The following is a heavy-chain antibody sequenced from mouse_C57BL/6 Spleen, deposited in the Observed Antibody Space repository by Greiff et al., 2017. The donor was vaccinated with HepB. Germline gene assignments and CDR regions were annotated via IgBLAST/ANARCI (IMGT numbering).Heavy chain of an antibody. CDR3: ASITTVVDWYFDV. J-gene: IGHJ1*03. V-gene: IGHV2-2*01. CDR2: IWSGGST. CDR1: GFSLTSYG. Sequence: QVQLKESGPGLVQPSQRLSITCTVSGFSLTSYGVHWVRQSPGKGLEWLGVIWSGGSTDYNAAFISRLSISKDNSKSQVFFKMNSLQADDTAIYYCASITTVVDWYFDVWGTGTTVTVSS. D-gene: IGHD1-1*01.